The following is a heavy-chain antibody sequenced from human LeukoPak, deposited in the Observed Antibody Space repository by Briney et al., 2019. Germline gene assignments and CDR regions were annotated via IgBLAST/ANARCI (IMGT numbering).Heavy chain of an antibody. Sequence: SETLSLTCTLSGGFVTTSSFYWAGSRQPPGKGLEGIGTSYYSGITYYHVSVKSRVTISVDTSKNQFSLKLNSVTAADTAVYFCAKSGPASGRPDAFDIWGQGTMVTVSS. D-gene: IGHD2-2*01. J-gene: IGHJ3*02. CDR2: SYYSGIT. CDR1: GGFVTTSSFY. V-gene: IGHV4-39*07. CDR3: AKSGPASGRPDAFDI.